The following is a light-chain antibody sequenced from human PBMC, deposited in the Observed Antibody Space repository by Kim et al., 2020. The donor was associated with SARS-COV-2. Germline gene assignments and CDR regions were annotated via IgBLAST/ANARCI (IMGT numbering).Light chain of an antibody. V-gene: IGKV1-5*01. CDR2: DAS. CDR3: QQYNDYPLT. J-gene: IGKJ4*01. CDR1: QSLGNW. Sequence: SSVGDRVTITCRASQSLGNWLAWYQQKPGKTPNLLIYDASSLESGVPSRCSGSGSATEFTLTISSLQPDDFATYYCQQYNDYPLTFGGGTKVDIK.